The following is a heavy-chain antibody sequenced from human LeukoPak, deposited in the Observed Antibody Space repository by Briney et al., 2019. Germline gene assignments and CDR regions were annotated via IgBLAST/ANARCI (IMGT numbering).Heavy chain of an antibody. CDR3: ARGRVGRDYFDY. V-gene: IGHV4-30-4*08. CDR2: IYYSGST. Sequence: PPQTLSLTCTVSGGSISSGDYYWSWIRQPPGKGLEWIGYIYYSGSTYYNPSLKSRVTISVDTSKNQFSLKLSSVTAADTAVCYCARGRVGRDYFDYWGQGTLVTVSS. D-gene: IGHD1-26*01. J-gene: IGHJ4*02. CDR1: GGSISSGDYY.